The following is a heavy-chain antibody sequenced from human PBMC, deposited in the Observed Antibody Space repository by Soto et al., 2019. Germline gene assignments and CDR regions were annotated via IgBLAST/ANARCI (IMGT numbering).Heavy chain of an antibody. CDR1: GFTFSSYS. D-gene: IGHD1-1*01. CDR2: ISSSSSYI. Sequence: VQLVESGGGLVKPGGSLRLSCAASGFTFSSYSMNWVRQAPGKGLEWVSSISSSSSYIYYADSVKGRFTISRDNAKNSLYLQMNSLRAEDTAVYYCARDPGRLPHLRYYYYMDVWGKGTTVTVSS. V-gene: IGHV3-21*01. J-gene: IGHJ6*03. CDR3: ARDPGRLPHLRYYYYMDV.